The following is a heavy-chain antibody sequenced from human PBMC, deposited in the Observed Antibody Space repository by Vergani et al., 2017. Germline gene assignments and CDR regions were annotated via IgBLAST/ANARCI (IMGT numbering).Heavy chain of an antibody. CDR3: ARDRAWGLGELSYFDY. V-gene: IGHV3-48*03. CDR2: ISSSGSTI. CDR1: GFTFSSYE. D-gene: IGHD3-16*02. J-gene: IGHJ4*02. Sequence: TASGFTFSSYEMNWVRQAPGKGLEWVSYISSSGSTIYYADSVKGRFTISRDNAKNSLYLQMHSLRAEDTAVYYCARDRAWGLGELSYFDYWGQGTLVTVSS.